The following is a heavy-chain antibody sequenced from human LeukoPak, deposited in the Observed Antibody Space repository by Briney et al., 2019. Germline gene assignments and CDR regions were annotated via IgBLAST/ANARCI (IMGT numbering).Heavy chain of an antibody. CDR2: IYYSGST. Sequence: SETLSLTCTVSGGSISTSNYYWGWIRQPPGKGLEWIGSIYYSGSTYYSPSLKSRVTISVDTSKNQFSLKLSSVTAADTAVYYCASGGMIQLWLGGAFDIWGQGTMVTVSS. D-gene: IGHD5-18*01. V-gene: IGHV4-39*07. CDR1: GGSISTSNYY. J-gene: IGHJ3*02. CDR3: ASGGMIQLWLGGAFDI.